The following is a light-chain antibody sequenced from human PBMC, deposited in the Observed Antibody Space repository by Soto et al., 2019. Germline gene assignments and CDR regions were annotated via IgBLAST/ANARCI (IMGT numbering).Light chain of an antibody. V-gene: IGLV2-14*03. CDR1: SSDVGGYDH. CDR3: GEYTKKDTLL. CDR2: DVT. Sequence: QSALTQPASVSGSPGQSITISCTGTSSDVGGYDHVSWYQQHPGKAPKLIIYDVTVRPSGISRRLSGSKSDNTASLAVSGLHPGDGVDYYCGEYTKKDTLLFGGGPKRTVL. J-gene: IGLJ3*02.